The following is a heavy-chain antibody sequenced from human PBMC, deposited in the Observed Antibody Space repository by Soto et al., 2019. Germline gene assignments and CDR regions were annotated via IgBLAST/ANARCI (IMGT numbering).Heavy chain of an antibody. D-gene: IGHD3-22*01. CDR1: GFTFSTYS. CDR2: ISSSSSTI. Sequence: PGGSLRLSCAASGFTFSTYSMNWVRQAPGKGLEWVSYISSSSSTIFHTDSVKGRFTVSRDNAKNSLYLQMNSLRAEDTGVYYCARPTYYYDSSGPPAYWGQGT. J-gene: IGHJ4*02. CDR3: ARPTYYYDSSGPPAY. V-gene: IGHV3-48*01.